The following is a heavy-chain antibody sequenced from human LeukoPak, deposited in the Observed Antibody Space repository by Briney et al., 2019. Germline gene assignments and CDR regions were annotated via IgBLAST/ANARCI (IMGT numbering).Heavy chain of an antibody. Sequence: SETLSLTCAVYGGSFSGYYWSWIRQPPEKGLEWIGEINHSGSTNYNPSLKSRVTISVDTTKNQFSLKLSSVTAADTAVYYCARVNPGLRYFGYWGQGTLVAVSS. D-gene: IGHD3-9*01. V-gene: IGHV4-34*01. CDR3: ARVNPGLRYFGY. J-gene: IGHJ4*02. CDR2: INHSGST. CDR1: GGSFSGYY.